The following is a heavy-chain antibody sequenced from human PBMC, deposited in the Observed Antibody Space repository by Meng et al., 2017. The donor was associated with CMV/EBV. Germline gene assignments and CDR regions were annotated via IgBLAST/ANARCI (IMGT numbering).Heavy chain of an antibody. D-gene: IGHD3-16*01. CDR3: ARHYDYDDY. Sequence: VQLLTSGAEVTKTGAAVKVSCKASGYTFTGYYMHWLRHAPGEGLEWMGWVNPNSGGTNYAQKFQGRVTMTRDTSISTAYMELSRLRSDDTAVYYCARHYDYDDYWGQGTLVTVSS. CDR1: GYTFTGYY. J-gene: IGHJ4*02. CDR2: VNPNSGGT. V-gene: IGHV1-2*02.